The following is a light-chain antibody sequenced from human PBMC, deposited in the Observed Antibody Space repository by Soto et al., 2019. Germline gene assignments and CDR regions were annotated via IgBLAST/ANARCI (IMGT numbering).Light chain of an antibody. CDR1: QSISSW. J-gene: IGKJ1*01. CDR3: QQYRDNWT. Sequence: DIQMTQSPSTLSASVGDRVTITCRASQSISSWLAWYQQKPGTAPNLLIYKASTLQSGVPSRFSGSGSGTEFTLTISSLQPDDSATYYCQQYRDNWTFGQGTKVDSK. CDR2: KAS. V-gene: IGKV1-5*03.